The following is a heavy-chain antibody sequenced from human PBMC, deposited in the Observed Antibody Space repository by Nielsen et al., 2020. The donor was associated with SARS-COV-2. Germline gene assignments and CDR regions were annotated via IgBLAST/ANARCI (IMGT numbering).Heavy chain of an antibody. CDR2: IKPDGSEK. Sequence: GGSLRLSCAASGFTFSSLWMSWVRQVPGKGLEWVADIKPDGSEKFYVDSVNGRFTISRDNAKNSLYLQMNSLRVEDTALYYCVKDKIIVASGSGAFDIWGQGTMVTVSS. CDR3: VKDKIIVASGSGAFDI. V-gene: IGHV3-7*03. D-gene: IGHD6-13*01. J-gene: IGHJ3*02. CDR1: GFTFSSLW.